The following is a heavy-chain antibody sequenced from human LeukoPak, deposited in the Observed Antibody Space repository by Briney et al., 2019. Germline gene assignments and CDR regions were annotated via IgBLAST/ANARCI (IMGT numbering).Heavy chain of an antibody. V-gene: IGHV3-7*01. Sequence: HINQDGSEDHYMASAKARFTISRDNAKNSLSLQMNSLRAEDTAVYYCVRDGGVSGYDLLDYWGQGTLVTVSS. CDR3: VRDGGVSGYDLLDY. D-gene: IGHD5-12*01. J-gene: IGHJ4*02. CDR2: INQDGSED.